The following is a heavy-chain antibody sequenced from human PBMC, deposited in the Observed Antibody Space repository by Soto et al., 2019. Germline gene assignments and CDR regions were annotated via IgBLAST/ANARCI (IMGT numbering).Heavy chain of an antibody. J-gene: IGHJ4*02. D-gene: IGHD4-4*01. CDR3: AHRQTTVSWGTFDY. CDR2: IYWDDDK. Sequence: QITLKESGPTLVKPTQTLTLTCTFSGFSLSTSGVGVGWIRQPPGKALEWLALIYWDDDKRYSPSLKSRLTIXXXTXENPVVLTMTTMDPVDTATYYCAHRQTTVSWGTFDYWGQGTLVTVSS. CDR1: GFSLSTSGVG. V-gene: IGHV2-5*02.